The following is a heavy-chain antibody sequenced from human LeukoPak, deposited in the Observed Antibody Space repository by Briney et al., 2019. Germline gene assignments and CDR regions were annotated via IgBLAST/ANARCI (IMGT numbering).Heavy chain of an antibody. CDR3: AKMTDSSGFLRVRDQPKGKRGNDY. J-gene: IGHJ4*02. V-gene: IGHV3-23*01. Sequence: GGSLRLSCAASGFTFSSYAMSWVRQAPGKGLEWVSAISGSGGSTYYADSVKGRFTISRDNSKNTLYLQMNSLRAEDTAVYYCAKMTDSSGFLRVRDQPKGKRGNDYWGQGTLVTVSS. CDR2: ISGSGGST. CDR1: GFTFSSYA. D-gene: IGHD3-22*01.